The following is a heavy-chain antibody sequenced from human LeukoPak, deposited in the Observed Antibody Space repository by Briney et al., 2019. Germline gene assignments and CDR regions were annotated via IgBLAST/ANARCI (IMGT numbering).Heavy chain of an antibody. J-gene: IGHJ3*02. Sequence: ASVKVSCKASGYTFTVHYIHWVRQAPGQGLEWMGWINPNSGGTKGAQKFQGRVTLTTDTSISTAYMELNRLRSDDTAVYYCARGLKLDDGFDIWGQGTMVTVSS. CDR3: ARGLKLDDGFDI. CDR1: GYTFTVHY. D-gene: IGHD1-1*01. CDR2: INPNSGGT. V-gene: IGHV1-2*02.